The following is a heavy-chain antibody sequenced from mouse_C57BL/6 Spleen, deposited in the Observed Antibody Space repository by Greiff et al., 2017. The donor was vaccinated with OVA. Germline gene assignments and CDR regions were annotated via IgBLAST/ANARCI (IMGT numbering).Heavy chain of an antibody. Sequence: QVQLQQPGAELVRPGSSVKLSCKASGYTFTSYWMDWVKQRPGQGLEWIGNIYPSDSETHYNQKFKDKATLTVDKSSSTAYMQLSSLTSEDSAVYYCARERDGYDGGFDYWGQGTTLTVSS. D-gene: IGHD2-2*01. CDR3: ARERDGYDGGFDY. CDR2: IYPSDSET. V-gene: IGHV1-61*01. J-gene: IGHJ2*01. CDR1: GYTFTSYW.